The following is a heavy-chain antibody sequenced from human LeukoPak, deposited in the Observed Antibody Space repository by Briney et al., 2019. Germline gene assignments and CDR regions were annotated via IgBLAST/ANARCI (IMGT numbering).Heavy chain of an antibody. J-gene: IGHJ4*02. CDR1: GYTFTSYG. CDR3: ARARGGPSDLWFGELSSIGGATDFDY. D-gene: IGHD3-10*01. V-gene: IGHV1-18*01. CDR2: ISAYNGNT. Sequence: ASVKVSCKASGYTFTSYGISWVRQAPGQGLEWMGWISAYNGNTNYAQKLQGRVTMTTATSTSTAYMELRSLRSDDTAVYYCARARGGPSDLWFGELSSIGGATDFDYWGQGTLVTVSS.